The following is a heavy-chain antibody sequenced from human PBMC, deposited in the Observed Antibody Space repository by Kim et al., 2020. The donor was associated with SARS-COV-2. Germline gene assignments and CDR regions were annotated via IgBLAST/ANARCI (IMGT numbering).Heavy chain of an antibody. CDR2: IDPSDSYT. CDR1: GYSFTSYW. CDR3: ARRGCNDHNFYCYGMDV. Sequence: GESLKISCKGSGYSFTSYWISWVRQMPGKGLEWMGRIDPSDSYTNYSPSFQGHVTISADKSISTAYLQWSSLKASDTAMYFCARRGCNDHNFYCYGMDVWGQGTTVTVSS. D-gene: IGHD2-2*01. J-gene: IGHJ6*02. V-gene: IGHV5-10-1*01.